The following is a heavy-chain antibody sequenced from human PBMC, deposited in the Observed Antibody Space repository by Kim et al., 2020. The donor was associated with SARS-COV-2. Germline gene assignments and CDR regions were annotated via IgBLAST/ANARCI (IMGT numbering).Heavy chain of an antibody. Sequence: SVKVSCKASGGTFSSYAISWVRQAPGQGLEWMGGIIPIFGTANYAQKFQGRVTITADESTSTAYMELSSLRSEDTAVYYCAREWGPGCSSTSCYALYYYYGMDVWGQGTTVTVSS. CDR3: AREWGPGCSSTSCYALYYYYGMDV. D-gene: IGHD2-2*01. CDR2: IIPIFGTA. V-gene: IGHV1-69*13. CDR1: GGTFSSYA. J-gene: IGHJ6*02.